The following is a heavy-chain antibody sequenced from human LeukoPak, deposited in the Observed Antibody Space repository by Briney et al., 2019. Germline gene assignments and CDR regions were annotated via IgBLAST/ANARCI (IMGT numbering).Heavy chain of an antibody. J-gene: IGHJ4*02. Sequence: GGSLRLSCAASGFTFSDYGINWVRQAPGKGLEWVSFISSSSSLIFYADSVKGRFTISRDNAKNSLYLQMNSLRADDTAVYYCSRMSSGWWDDYWGQGTLVTVSS. V-gene: IGHV3-48*01. CDR3: SRMSSGWWDDY. D-gene: IGHD6-19*01. CDR1: GFTFSDYG. CDR2: ISSSSSLI.